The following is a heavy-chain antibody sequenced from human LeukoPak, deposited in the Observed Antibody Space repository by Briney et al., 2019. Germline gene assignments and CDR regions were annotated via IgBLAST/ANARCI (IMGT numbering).Heavy chain of an antibody. CDR2: IISSGSTI. Sequence: PGGSLRLSCAASGFTFSSYEMNWVRQAPGKGLELVSYIISSGSTIYYANSVKGRFTISRENAKNSLYLKMNSLRAEDTAVYYCANCIAAAGTLDYWGQGTLVTVSS. CDR3: ANCIAAAGTLDY. J-gene: IGHJ4*02. CDR1: GFTFSSYE. D-gene: IGHD6-13*01. V-gene: IGHV3-48*03.